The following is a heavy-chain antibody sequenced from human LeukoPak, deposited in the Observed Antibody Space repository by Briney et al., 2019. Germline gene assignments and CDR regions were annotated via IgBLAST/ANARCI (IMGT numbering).Heavy chain of an antibody. CDR3: AKDLRYCSGGSCGPFDY. CDR2: ISYDGSNK. D-gene: IGHD2-15*01. J-gene: IGHJ4*02. CDR1: GFTFSSYG. V-gene: IGHV3-30*18. Sequence: GRSLRLSCAASGFTFSSYGMHWVRQAPGKGLEWVAVISYDGSNKYYADSVKGRFTISRDNSKNTLYLQMNSLRAEDTAVYYCAKDLRYCSGGSCGPFDYWGQGTLVTVSS.